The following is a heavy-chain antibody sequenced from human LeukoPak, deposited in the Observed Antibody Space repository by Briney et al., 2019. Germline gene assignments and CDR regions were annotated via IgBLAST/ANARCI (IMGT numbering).Heavy chain of an antibody. CDR1: GGSISSSSYY. D-gene: IGHD2-2*01. V-gene: IGHV4-39*01. J-gene: IGHJ6*02. CDR3: ARQEVDYHYGMDV. Sequence: SETLSLTCTVSGGSISSSSYYWGWIRQPPGKGLEWIGSIYYSGSTYYNPSLKSRVTISVDTSKNQFPLKLSSVTAADTAVYYCARQEVDYHYGMDVWGQGTTVTVSS. CDR2: IYYSGST.